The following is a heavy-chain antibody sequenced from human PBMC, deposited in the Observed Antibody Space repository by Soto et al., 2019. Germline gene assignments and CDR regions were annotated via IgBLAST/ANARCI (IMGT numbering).Heavy chain of an antibody. V-gene: IGHV4-34*01. D-gene: IGHD3-22*01. CDR2: INHSGST. Sequence: QVQLQQWGAGLLKPSETLSLTCAVYVGSFSGYYWRWIRQPPGKGLEWVGEINHSGSTNYNPCLKSRVTISVDTSKTQFSLKLSSVTAEDTAVYYCARGRPRLGLYSSGRTPAVFDYCGQGTLVNVSA. J-gene: IGHJ4*02. CDR3: ARGRPRLGLYSSGRTPAVFDY. CDR1: VGSFSGYY.